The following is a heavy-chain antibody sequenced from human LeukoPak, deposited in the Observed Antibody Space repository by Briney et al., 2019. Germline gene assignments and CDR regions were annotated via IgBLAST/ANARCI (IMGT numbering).Heavy chain of an antibody. Sequence: PGGSLRLSCAASGFTFSSYGMHWVRQAPGKGLEWVAVISYDGSNKYYADSVKGRFTISRDNSKNTLYLQMNSLRAEDTAVYYCANSRGGLAAAGRGPPPVWGQGTMVTASS. CDR3: ANSRGGLAAAGRGPPPV. D-gene: IGHD6-13*01. CDR1: GFTFSSYG. CDR2: ISYDGSNK. V-gene: IGHV3-30*18. J-gene: IGHJ3*01.